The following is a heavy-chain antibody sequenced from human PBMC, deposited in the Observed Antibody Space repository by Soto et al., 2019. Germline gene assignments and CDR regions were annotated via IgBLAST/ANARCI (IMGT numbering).Heavy chain of an antibody. J-gene: IGHJ6*02. Sequence: RGESLKISCKGSGYSFTSYWISWVRQMPGKGLEWMGRIDPSDSYTNYSPSFQGHVTISADKSISTAYLQWSSLKASDTAMYYCARRSLDTYYYYGMDVWGQGTTVTVSS. CDR3: ARRSLDTYYYYGMDV. V-gene: IGHV5-10-1*01. D-gene: IGHD3-9*01. CDR2: IDPSDSYT. CDR1: GYSFTSYW.